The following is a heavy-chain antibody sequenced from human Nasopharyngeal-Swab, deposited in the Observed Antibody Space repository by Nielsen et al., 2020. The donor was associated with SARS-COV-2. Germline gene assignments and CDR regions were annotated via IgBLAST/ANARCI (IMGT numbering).Heavy chain of an antibody. CDR3: ARGSGDYDTRAPYYYCGMDV. D-gene: IGHD4-17*01. CDR1: GGTFSSYA. J-gene: IGHJ6*02. Sequence: SVKVSCKASGGTFSSYAISWVRQAPGQGLEWMGGIIPIFGTANYAQKFQGRVTITADESTSTAYMELSSLRSEDTAVYYCARGSGDYDTRAPYYYCGMDVWGQGTTVTVSS. CDR2: IIPIFGTA. V-gene: IGHV1-69*13.